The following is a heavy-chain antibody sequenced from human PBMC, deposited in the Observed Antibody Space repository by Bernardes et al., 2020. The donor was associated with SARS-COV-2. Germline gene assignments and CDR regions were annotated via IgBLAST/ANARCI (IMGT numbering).Heavy chain of an antibody. D-gene: IGHD3-10*01. CDR3: ASGLLWFGDGFDP. V-gene: IGHV3-66*01. CDR2: IYSDGTT. CDR1: GFIVSNKY. Sequence: GGSLRLSCAASGFIVSNKYMTWVRQAPGKGLEWVSVIYSDGTTFYTDSVKGRFTISRDNAKNTLYLQMNSLRAEDTAVYYCASGLLWFGDGFDPWGQGTLVTVSS. J-gene: IGHJ5*02.